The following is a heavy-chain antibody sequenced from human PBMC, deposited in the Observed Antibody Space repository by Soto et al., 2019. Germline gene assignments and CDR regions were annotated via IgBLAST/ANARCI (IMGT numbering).Heavy chain of an antibody. J-gene: IGHJ4*02. CDR1: GCSISCGGYS. V-gene: IGHV4-30-2*01. CDR2: IYHSGST. CDR3: ARVPDY. Sequence: PSETLSLTCAVSGCSISCGGYSWSWIRQPPGKGLEWIGYIYHSGSTYYNPSLKSRVTISVDRSKNQFSLKLSSVTAADTAVYYCARVPDYWGQGTLVTVSS.